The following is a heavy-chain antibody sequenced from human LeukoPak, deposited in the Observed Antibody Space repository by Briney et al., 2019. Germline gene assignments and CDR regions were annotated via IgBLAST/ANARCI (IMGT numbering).Heavy chain of an antibody. Sequence: PGGSLRLSCAASGFTFSSYAMHWVRQAPGKGLEWVAVISHDGNNKYNADSVKGRFTISRDNSKNTLYLQTNSLRAEDTAVYYCAREDVYSNGPFDYWGQGTRVTVSS. CDR2: ISHDGNNK. J-gene: IGHJ4*02. V-gene: IGHV3-30-3*01. D-gene: IGHD5-18*01. CDR1: GFTFSSYA. CDR3: AREDVYSNGPFDY.